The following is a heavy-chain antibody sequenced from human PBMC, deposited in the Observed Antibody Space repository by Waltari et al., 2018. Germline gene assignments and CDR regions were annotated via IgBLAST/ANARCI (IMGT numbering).Heavy chain of an antibody. CDR2: IWYDGSNK. D-gene: IGHD3-10*01. J-gene: IGHJ4*02. CDR3: AKAYGSKGRGVINLDY. V-gene: IGHV3-30*18. Sequence: QVQLVESGRGVVQPGRSLRLSCAASGFTFSSYGMHWVRQAPGRGLVWVAVIWYDGSNKYYADAVKGRFTISRDNSKNALYLQMNSRRAEDTAVYYCAKAYGSKGRGVINLDYWGQGTLVTVSS. CDR1: GFTFSSYG.